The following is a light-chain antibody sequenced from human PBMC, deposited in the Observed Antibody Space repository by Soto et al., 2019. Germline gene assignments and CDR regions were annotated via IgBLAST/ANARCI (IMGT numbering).Light chain of an antibody. CDR3: QEYNNWPPWT. CDR2: GAS. V-gene: IGKV3-15*01. Sequence: EIVMTQSPATLSVSPGERATLSCRASQSVSSNLAWYQHNPGQAPTLPIYGASTRATGIPARFSGSGSGTEFTHTISSLHSDDFAVYYGQEYNNWPPWTFGHGTKVDIK. J-gene: IGKJ1*01. CDR1: QSVSSN.